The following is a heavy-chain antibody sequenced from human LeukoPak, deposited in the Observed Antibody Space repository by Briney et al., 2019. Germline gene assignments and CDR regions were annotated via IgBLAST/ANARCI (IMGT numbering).Heavy chain of an antibody. CDR3: ARVGYYYDSSGYSTNAFDI. CDR1: GGTFSSYA. CDR2: IIPIFGTA. D-gene: IGHD3-22*01. Sequence: SVKVSCKASGGTFSSYAISWVRQAPGQGLEWMGGIIPIFGTANYAQKFQGRVTITTDESTSTAYMELSSLRSEDTAVYYCARVGYYYDSSGYSTNAFDIWGQGTMVTVSS. V-gene: IGHV1-69*05. J-gene: IGHJ3*02.